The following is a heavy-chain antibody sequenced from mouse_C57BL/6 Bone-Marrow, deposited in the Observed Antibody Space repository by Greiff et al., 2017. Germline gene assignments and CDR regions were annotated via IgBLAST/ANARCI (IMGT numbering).Heavy chain of an antibody. CDR1: GYTFTSYW. CDR2: IYPNSGST. Sequence: QVQLQQPGAELVKPGASVKLSCKASGYTFTSYWMHWVKQRPGQGLEWIGMIYPNSGSTNYNEKFKSKATLTVDTSSSTAYMQLSSLTSEDSAVYYCARFYYGSSLFAYWGQGTLVTVSA. V-gene: IGHV1-64*01. CDR3: ARFYYGSSLFAY. J-gene: IGHJ3*01. D-gene: IGHD1-1*01.